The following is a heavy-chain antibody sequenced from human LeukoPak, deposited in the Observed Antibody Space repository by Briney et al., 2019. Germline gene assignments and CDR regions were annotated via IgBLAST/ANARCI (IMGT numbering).Heavy chain of an antibody. Sequence: PGGSLRLSCAASGFTFSSYNMNWVRQAPGKGLEWVSYISSSTSTIYYADSVKGRFTISRDNAKNSLYLQMHSLRAEDTAVYYCARDNGYCSGGSCAPVPFDYWGQGTLDTVSS. CDR1: GFTFSSYN. V-gene: IGHV3-48*01. J-gene: IGHJ4*02. CDR3: ARDNGYCSGGSCAPVPFDY. D-gene: IGHD2-15*01. CDR2: ISSSTSTI.